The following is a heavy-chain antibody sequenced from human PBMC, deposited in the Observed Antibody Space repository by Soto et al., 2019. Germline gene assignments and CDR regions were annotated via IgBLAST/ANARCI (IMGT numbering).Heavy chain of an antibody. CDR1: GFTFSNAW. V-gene: IGHV3-15*07. D-gene: IGHD3-22*01. Sequence: GSLRLSCAASGFTFSNAWMNWVRQAPGKGLEWVGRIKSKTDGGTTDYAAPVKGRFTISRDDSKNTLYLQMNSLKTEDTAVYYCTTDPVTMIVVVPSSGWGQGTLVTVSS. CDR2: IKSKTDGGTT. CDR3: TTDPVTMIVVVPSSG. J-gene: IGHJ4*02.